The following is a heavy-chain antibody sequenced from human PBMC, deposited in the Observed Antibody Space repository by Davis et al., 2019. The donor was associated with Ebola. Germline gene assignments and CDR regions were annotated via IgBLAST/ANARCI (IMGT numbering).Heavy chain of an antibody. J-gene: IGHJ6*02. V-gene: IGHV3-7*03. CDR2: IKQDGSEK. CDR3: AREYLPPFTGDLFYYYYGMDV. D-gene: IGHD1-26*01. Sequence: PGGSLRLSCAASGFTFSSYWMSWVRQAPGKGLEWVANIKQDGSEKYYVDSVKGRFTISRDNAKNSLYLQMNSLRAEDTAVYYCAREYLPPFTGDLFYYYYGMDVWGQGTTVTVSS. CDR1: GFTFSSYW.